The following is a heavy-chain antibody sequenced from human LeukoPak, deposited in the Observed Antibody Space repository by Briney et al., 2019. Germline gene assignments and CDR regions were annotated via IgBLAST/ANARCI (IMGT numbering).Heavy chain of an antibody. CDR1: GGSISSGSYY. CDR3: ARGITMVDNWFDP. D-gene: IGHD3-10*01. J-gene: IGHJ5*02. Sequence: SETLSLTCTVSGGSISSGSYYWSRIRQPAGKGLEWIGRIYTSGSTNYNPSLKSRVTISVDTSKNQFSLKLSSVTAADTAVYYCARGITMVDNWFDPWGQGTLVTVSS. CDR2: IYTSGST. V-gene: IGHV4-61*02.